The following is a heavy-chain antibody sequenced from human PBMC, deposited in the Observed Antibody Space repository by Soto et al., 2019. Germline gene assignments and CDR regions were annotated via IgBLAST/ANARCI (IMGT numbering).Heavy chain of an antibody. CDR3: AKDPRVAASAAEYFQD. V-gene: IGHV3-23*01. CDR1: GFTFSSYA. J-gene: IGHJ1*01. CDR2: MSTGGGQT. D-gene: IGHD1-26*01. Sequence: GGSLRLSCVGSGFTFSSYAMTWVREAPGKGLEWVSSMSTGGGQTWYADSVKGRFTMSRDNSRSTLYLQMNSLRVEDTAVYFCAKDPRVAASAAEYFQDWGQGTPVTVSS.